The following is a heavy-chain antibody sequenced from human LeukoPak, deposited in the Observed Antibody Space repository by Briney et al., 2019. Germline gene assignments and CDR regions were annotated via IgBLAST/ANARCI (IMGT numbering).Heavy chain of an antibody. D-gene: IGHD2-2*01. CDR3: ARPYCSSTSCLDFDP. CDR1: GYTFTSYD. V-gene: IGHV1-8*01. Sequence: ASVKVSCKASGYTFTSYDINWVRQATGQGLEWMGWMNPNSGNTCYAQKFQGRVTVTRNTSISTAYMELSSLRSEDTAVYYCARPYCSSTSCLDFDPWGQGTLVTVSS. J-gene: IGHJ5*02. CDR2: MNPNSGNT.